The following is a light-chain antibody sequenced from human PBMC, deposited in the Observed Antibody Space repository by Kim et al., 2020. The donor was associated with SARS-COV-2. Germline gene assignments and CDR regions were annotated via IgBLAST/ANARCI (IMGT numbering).Light chain of an antibody. J-gene: IGLJ1*01. CDR1: NLGDKY. V-gene: IGLV3-1*01. Sequence: SYELTQPPSVSVSPGQTARITCSGDNLGDKYACWYQQKPGQSPVLVIYQDTKRPSGIPERFSGSNSGNTATLTISGTQAMDEADYYCQAWDSSTYVFGPG. CDR2: QDT. CDR3: QAWDSSTYV.